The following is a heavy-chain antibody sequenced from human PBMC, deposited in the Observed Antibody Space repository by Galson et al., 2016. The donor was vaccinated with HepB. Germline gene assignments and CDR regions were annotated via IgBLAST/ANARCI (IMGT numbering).Heavy chain of an antibody. V-gene: IGHV3-7*03. J-gene: IGHJ4*02. CDR2: IKQNGVEE. CDR1: GFTFSNYW. Sequence: SLRLSCAASGFTFSNYWMSWVRQAPGKGLEWVAHIKQNGVEEYYVDSVKGRFTISRDNAKNSLYLHMNSLRAEDTAVYFCARERDRYNCATDWGQGTLVTVSS. D-gene: IGHD1-1*01. CDR3: ARERDRYNCATD.